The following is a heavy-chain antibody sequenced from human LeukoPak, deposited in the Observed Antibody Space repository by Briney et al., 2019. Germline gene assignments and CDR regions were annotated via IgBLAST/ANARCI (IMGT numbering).Heavy chain of an antibody. CDR1: GYSIKNGYY. CDR2: IHHSGTT. CDR3: ARRLGTYLFDY. Sequence: PSETLSLTCAVSGYSIKNGYYGAWIRQPTGKGLEWIGSIHHSGTTYYSPSVKSRVTISVDTSKNQFSLRLTSVTAADTAVYYCARRLGTYLFDYWGRGTLVTVSS. V-gene: IGHV4-38-2*01. D-gene: IGHD3-16*01. J-gene: IGHJ4*02.